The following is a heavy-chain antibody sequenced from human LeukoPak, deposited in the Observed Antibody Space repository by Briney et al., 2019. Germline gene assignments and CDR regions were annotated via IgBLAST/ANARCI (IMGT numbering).Heavy chain of an antibody. CDR3: AKDPLSQWPAPDRYFDY. D-gene: IGHD6-19*01. CDR1: GFTFSSHA. Sequence: GGSLRLSCAASGFTFSSHAMSWVRQAAGKGLEWVSAISGSGGSTYYADSVKGRFTISRDNYKHTLYLQMNSLRAEDTAVYYCAKDPLSQWPAPDRYFDYWGQGTLVAVSS. J-gene: IGHJ4*02. V-gene: IGHV3-23*01. CDR2: ISGSGGST.